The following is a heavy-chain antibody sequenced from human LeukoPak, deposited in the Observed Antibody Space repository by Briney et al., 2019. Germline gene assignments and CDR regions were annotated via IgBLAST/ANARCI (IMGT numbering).Heavy chain of an antibody. CDR3: ARPYYYDSRIDP. V-gene: IGHV4-30-4*01. CDR2: TYYSGST. D-gene: IGHD3-22*01. J-gene: IGHJ5*02. CDR1: VGSISSGDYY. Sequence: SETLSLTCTVSVGSISSGDYYWGWIRQPPGKGLEWIGYTYYSGSTYYNPSLKSRATISVDTSKNQFSLKLTSVTAADTAVYYCARPYYYDSRIDPWGQGTLVTVSS.